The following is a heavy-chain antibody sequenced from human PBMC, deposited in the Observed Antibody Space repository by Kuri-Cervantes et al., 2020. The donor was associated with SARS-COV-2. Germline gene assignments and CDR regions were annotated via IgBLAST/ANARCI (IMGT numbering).Heavy chain of an antibody. J-gene: IGHJ6*03. CDR3: ARLFEGANGHLRVWYSSSWSHYYYYMDV. Sequence: GGSLRLSCAASGFTFSSYDMHWVRQATGKGLEWVSAIGTAGDTYYPGSVKGRFTISRENAKNSLYLQMNSLRAGDTAVYYCARLFEGANGHLRVWYSSSWSHYYYYMDVWGKGTTVTVSS. CDR2: IGTAGDT. V-gene: IGHV3-13*01. CDR1: GFTFSSYD. D-gene: IGHD6-13*01.